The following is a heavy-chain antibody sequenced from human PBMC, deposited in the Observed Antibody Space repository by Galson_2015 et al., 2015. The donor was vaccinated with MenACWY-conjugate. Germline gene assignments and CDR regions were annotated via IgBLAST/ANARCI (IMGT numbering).Heavy chain of an antibody. J-gene: IGHJ4*02. Sequence: SLRLSCAASGFTFTDYYMSWIRQAPGKGLEWVSYISSSGGYTTYADSVKGRFTISRDNAKNSLYLQMNSLRVEDTAVYYCARFRGHSSSWGVHWGQGTLVTVSS. D-gene: IGHD6-13*01. CDR3: ARFRGHSSSWGVH. V-gene: IGHV3-11*03. CDR2: ISSSGGYT. CDR1: GFTFTDYY.